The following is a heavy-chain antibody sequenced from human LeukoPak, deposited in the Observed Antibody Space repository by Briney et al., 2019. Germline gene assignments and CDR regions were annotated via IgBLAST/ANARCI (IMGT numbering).Heavy chain of an antibody. D-gene: IGHD6-6*01. CDR3: AREGSSSSAVN. CDR2: IIPIFGTA. Sequence: KISCKGSGYSFTSYWIGWVRQAPGQGLEWMGGIIPIFGTANYAQKFQGRVTITTDESTSTAYMELSSLRSEDTAVYYCAREGSSSSAVNWGQGTLVTVSS. J-gene: IGHJ4*02. CDR1: GYSFTSYW. V-gene: IGHV1-69*05.